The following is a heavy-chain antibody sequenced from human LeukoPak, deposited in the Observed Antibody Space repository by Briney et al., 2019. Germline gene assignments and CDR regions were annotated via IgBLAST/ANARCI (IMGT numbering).Heavy chain of an antibody. J-gene: IGHJ4*02. Sequence: SETLSLTCTVSGGSISSSSYYWGWIRQPPGKGLEWIGYIYSSGSTNYNPSLKSRVTISVDTSKNQFSLKLSSVTAADTAVYYCGRGGYYDSSGRHYYFDYWGQGTLVTVSS. CDR1: GGSISSSSYY. V-gene: IGHV4-61*05. CDR3: GRGGYYDSSGRHYYFDY. D-gene: IGHD3-22*01. CDR2: IYSSGST.